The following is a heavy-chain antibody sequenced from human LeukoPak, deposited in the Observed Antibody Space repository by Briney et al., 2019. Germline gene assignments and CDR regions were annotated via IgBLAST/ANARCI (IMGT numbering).Heavy chain of an antibody. J-gene: IGHJ6*02. D-gene: IGHD6-13*01. CDR2: ISWNSGSI. V-gene: IGHV3-9*01. Sequence: QPGRSLRLSCAASGFTFDDYAMHWVRQAPGKGLEWVSGISWNSGSIGYADSVKGRFTISRDNAKNSLYLQMNSLRAEDTAVYYCAKDRRAAAYDVVYYYYGMDVWGQGTTVTVSS. CDR3: AKDRRAAAYDVVYYYYGMDV. CDR1: GFTFDDYA.